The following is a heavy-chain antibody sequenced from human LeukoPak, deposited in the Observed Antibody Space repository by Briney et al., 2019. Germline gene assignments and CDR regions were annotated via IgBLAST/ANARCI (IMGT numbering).Heavy chain of an antibody. CDR2: IYYSGST. J-gene: IGHJ4*02. V-gene: IGHV4-59*01. CDR1: GGSISSYY. Sequence: PSETLSLTCTVSGGSISSYYWSWIRQPPGKGLEWIGYIYYSGSTNYNPSLKSRVTISVDTSKNQFSLKLSPVTAADTAVYYCARGGSSGYYPDYWGQGTLVTVSS. CDR3: ARGGSSGYYPDY. D-gene: IGHD3-22*01.